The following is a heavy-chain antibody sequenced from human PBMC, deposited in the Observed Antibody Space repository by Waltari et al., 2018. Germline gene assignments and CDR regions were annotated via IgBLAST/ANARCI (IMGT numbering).Heavy chain of an antibody. CDR2: IYYSGST. CDR1: GGSISSYY. CDR3: ARESRDGHVNY. J-gene: IGHJ4*02. V-gene: IGHV4-59*01. Sequence: QVQLQESGPGLVKPSETLSLTCTVSGGSISSYYWSWIRQPPGKGLEWIGYIYYSGSTNYNPSLKSRVTISVDTSKNQFSLKLSSVTAADTAVYYCARESRDGHVNYWGQGTLVTVSS.